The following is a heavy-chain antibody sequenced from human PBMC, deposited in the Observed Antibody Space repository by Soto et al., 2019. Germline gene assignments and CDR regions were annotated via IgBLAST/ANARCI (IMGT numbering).Heavy chain of an antibody. V-gene: IGHV3-30*18. Sequence: QVQLVESGGGVVQPGRSLRLSCVASAFSFSSYAMHWVRQAPGKGLEWVAVISYDGNNKWYADSVKGRFTISRDKYENTLYLQMTSLRAEDMAVYYCAKNYYGAGSYLMMDDYWGQGTLVTVSA. CDR2: ISYDGNNK. J-gene: IGHJ4*02. CDR3: AKNYYGAGSYLMMDDY. CDR1: AFSFSSYA. D-gene: IGHD3-10*01.